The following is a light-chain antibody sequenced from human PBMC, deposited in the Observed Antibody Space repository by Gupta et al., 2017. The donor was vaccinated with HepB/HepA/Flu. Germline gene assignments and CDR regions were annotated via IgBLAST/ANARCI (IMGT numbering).Light chain of an antibody. V-gene: IGKV1-27*01. CDR2: SAS. Sequence: DIQMTQSQSSLSASVGDRVTITCRASHDIATYLAWYQQQSGKVPRLLVYSASTLQSGVPSRFSGSGSGTDFTRSISSLQPEDVATYYCQKYNSAPLTFGGGTKVEIK. CDR1: HDIATY. CDR3: QKYNSAPLT. J-gene: IGKJ4*01.